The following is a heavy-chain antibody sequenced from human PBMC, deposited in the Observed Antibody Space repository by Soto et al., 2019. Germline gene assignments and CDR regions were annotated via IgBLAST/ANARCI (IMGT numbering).Heavy chain of an antibody. CDR3: ASPIDHYDPTGYYPLDS. V-gene: IGHV1-8*01. J-gene: IGHJ4*02. CDR2: MNPNSGNT. CDR1: GYTFTTYD. Sequence: QVQLVQSGAEVKKPGASVKVSCKASGYTFTTYDINWVRQATGQALEWMGWMNPNSGNTGYAQKLQGRVTMTRDTSINTAYMELSSLRSEDTAVYYCASPIDHYDPTGYYPLDSWGQGTLVTVSS. D-gene: IGHD3-22*01.